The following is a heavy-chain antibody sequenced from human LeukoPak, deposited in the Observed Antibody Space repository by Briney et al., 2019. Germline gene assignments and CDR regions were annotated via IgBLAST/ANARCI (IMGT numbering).Heavy chain of an antibody. Sequence: GGSLRLSCAASGFTFSDYYMSWIRQAPGKGLEWVSYISSSGSTIYYADSVKGRFTISRDNAKNSLYLQMNSLRAEDTAVYYCARGRKMATIPRYFDYWGQGTLVTVCS. CDR2: ISSSGSTI. D-gene: IGHD5-24*01. CDR3: ARGRKMATIPRYFDY. V-gene: IGHV3-11*01. J-gene: IGHJ4*02. CDR1: GFTFSDYY.